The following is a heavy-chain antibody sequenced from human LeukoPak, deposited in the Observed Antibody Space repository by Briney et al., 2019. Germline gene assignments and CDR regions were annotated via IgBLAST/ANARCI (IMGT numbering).Heavy chain of an antibody. CDR3: ARYYDYGSGSYTFDY. D-gene: IGHD3-10*01. Sequence: PGGSLRLSCAASGFTFDDYGMSWVRQAPGKGLEWVSGINWIGGSTVYADSVKGRFTISRDNAKNSLYLQMNSLRAEDTASYYCARYYDYGSGSYTFDYWGQGPPVTVSS. V-gene: IGHV3-20*04. CDR2: INWIGGST. CDR1: GFTFDDYG. J-gene: IGHJ4*02.